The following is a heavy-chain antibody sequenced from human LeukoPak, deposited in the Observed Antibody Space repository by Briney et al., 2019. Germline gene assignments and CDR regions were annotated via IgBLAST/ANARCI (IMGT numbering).Heavy chain of an antibody. D-gene: IGHD6-19*01. CDR1: GFTFSNNW. Sequence: PGGSLRLSCAASGFTFSNNWMTWVRQAPGKGLEWVSGISWNSGSIGYADSVKGRFTISRDNAKNSLYLQMNSLRAEDTALYYCAKDMGIAVAGDFDYWGQGTLVTVSS. V-gene: IGHV3-9*01. CDR2: ISWNSGSI. CDR3: AKDMGIAVAGDFDY. J-gene: IGHJ4*02.